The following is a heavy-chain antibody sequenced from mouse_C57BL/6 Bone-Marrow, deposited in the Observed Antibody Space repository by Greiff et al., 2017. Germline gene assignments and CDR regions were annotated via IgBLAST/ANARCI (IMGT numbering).Heavy chain of an antibody. J-gene: IGHJ4*01. D-gene: IGHD1-1*01. CDR3: ASYYGGSYAMDY. V-gene: IGHV1-7*01. CDR2: INPSTGYT. Sequence: VQLQQSGAELAKPGASVKMSCKASGYTFTSYWMHWVKQRPGQGLEWIGNINPSTGYTEYNQKFKDKATLTADKSSSTAYMQLSSLTSEDSAVYYCASYYGGSYAMDYWGQGTSVTVSS. CDR1: GYTFTSYW.